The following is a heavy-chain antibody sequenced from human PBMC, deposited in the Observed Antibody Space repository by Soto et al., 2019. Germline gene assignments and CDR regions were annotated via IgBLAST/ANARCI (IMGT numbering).Heavy chain of an antibody. J-gene: IGHJ3*02. CDR3: AKDPNEYDSSGYYSFAVPSAFDI. CDR1: GFTFSSYG. D-gene: IGHD3-22*01. V-gene: IGHV3-30*18. Sequence: GGSLRLSCAASGFTFSSYGMHWVRQAPGKGLEWVAVISYDGSNKYYADSVKGRFTISRDNSKNTLYLQMNSLRAEDTAVYYCAKDPNEYDSSGYYSFAVPSAFDIWGQGTMVTVSS. CDR2: ISYDGSNK.